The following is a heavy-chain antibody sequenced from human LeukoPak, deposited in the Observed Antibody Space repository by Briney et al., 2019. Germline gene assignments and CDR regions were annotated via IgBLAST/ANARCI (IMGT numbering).Heavy chain of an antibody. CDR1: GFSFSAYT. J-gene: IGHJ4*02. CDR2: IRSDGGST. Sequence: GGSLRLSCVASGFSFSAYTMHWVRQTPGKGLEYVSAIRSDGGSTFYPSSVRGRFTISRDNSKSTLYLQMGSLRAEDTAVYYCTRRYGGHSCWAGYHHSWGQGTLVTVSS. V-gene: IGHV3-64*01. D-gene: IGHD6-19*01. CDR3: TRRYGGHSCWAGYHHS.